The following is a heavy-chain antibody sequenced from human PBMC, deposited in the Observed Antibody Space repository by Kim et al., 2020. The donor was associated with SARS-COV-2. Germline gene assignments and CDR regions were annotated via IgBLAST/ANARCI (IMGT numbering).Heavy chain of an antibody. D-gene: IGHD3-22*01. J-gene: IGHJ3*02. CDR3: ATSRPGRLYYDSSGHDAFDI. V-gene: IGHV1-24*01. CDR2: FDPEDGET. CDR1: GYTLTELS. Sequence: ASVKVSCKVSGYTLTELSMHWVRQAPGKGLEWMGGFDPEDGETIYAQKFQGRVTMTEDTSTDTAYMELSSLRSEDTAVYYCATSRPGRLYYDSSGHDAFDIWGQGTMVTVSS.